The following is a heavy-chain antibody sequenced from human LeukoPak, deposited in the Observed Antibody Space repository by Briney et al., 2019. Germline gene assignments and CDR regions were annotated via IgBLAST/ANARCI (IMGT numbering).Heavy chain of an antibody. Sequence: GGSLRLSCAPSGFTFSDTWMHWVRQAPGEGLVWVSRIRSDGSDTRYAESVKGRFTISRDNSKNTLYLQMNSLRAEDTAVYYCAKTHSRSGYDLGDFDYWGQGTLVTVSS. CDR1: GFTFSDTW. CDR2: IRSDGSDT. CDR3: AKTHSRSGYDLGDFDY. J-gene: IGHJ4*02. V-gene: IGHV3-74*01. D-gene: IGHD5-12*01.